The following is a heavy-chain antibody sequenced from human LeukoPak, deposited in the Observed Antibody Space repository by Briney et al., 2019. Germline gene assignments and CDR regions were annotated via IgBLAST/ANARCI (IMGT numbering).Heavy chain of an antibody. J-gene: IGHJ6*03. CDR2: ISWDGGST. D-gene: IGHD3-3*01. CDR3: AKDNRMPHYDFWSGYYPGVYYYYYMDV. V-gene: IGHV3-43*02. Sequence: PGGSLRLSCASSGFTFDDYAMHWVRQAPRKDLEWVSRISWDGGSTYYAASVKGRFTISRDNSKNSLYLQMTSLRTEDTALYYCAKDNRMPHYDFWSGYYPGVYYYYYMDVWGKGTPVTVSS. CDR1: GFTFDDYA.